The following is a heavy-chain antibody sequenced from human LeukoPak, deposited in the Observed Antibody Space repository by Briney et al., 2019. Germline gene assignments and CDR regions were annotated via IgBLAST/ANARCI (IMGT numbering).Heavy chain of an antibody. V-gene: IGHV3-7*01. Sequence: GGSLRLSCEASGFSISNWMTWVRQAPGKGLEWVANIKEQGSEKYYVDSVKGRFTIARDNAKNSLYLQMNNLRAEDTAMYYCVRHAYYVFDIWGQGTMVTVSS. D-gene: IGHD3-10*01. J-gene: IGHJ3*02. CDR3: VRHAYYVFDI. CDR2: IKEQGSEK. CDR1: GFSISNW.